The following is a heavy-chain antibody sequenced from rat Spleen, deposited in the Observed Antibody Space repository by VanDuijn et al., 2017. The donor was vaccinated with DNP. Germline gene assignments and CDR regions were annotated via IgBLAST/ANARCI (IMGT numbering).Heavy chain of an antibody. CDR2: INSAGRI. V-gene: IGHV3-3*01. D-gene: IGHD1-1*01. J-gene: IGHJ3*01. CDR1: GHSITNDYR. CDR3: ASSQYSGDVNWFGY. Sequence: EVQLQESGPGLVTPSQSLSLTCSVTGHSITNDYRRNWLRKFPGNKLEWRGYINSAGRINYNPSLKSRISITRDTSKNQFFLELISITTGDTAPFFCASSQYSGDVNWFGYGGQGTRVTVSS.